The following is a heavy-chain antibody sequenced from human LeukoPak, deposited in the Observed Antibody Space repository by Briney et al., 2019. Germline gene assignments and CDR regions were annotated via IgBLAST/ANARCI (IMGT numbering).Heavy chain of an antibody. D-gene: IGHD2/OR15-2a*01. J-gene: IGHJ4*02. CDR2: ISSTSYYI. Sequence: PGGSLRLSCAASGFTFSRYTMNWVRQAPEKGLEWVSSISSTSYYIYYADSVKGRFTISRDNAKKSLYLQMSSLRAGDTAVYYCAIDSDSTEDYWGRGTLVTVSS. CDR3: AIDSDSTEDY. V-gene: IGHV3-21*01. CDR1: GFTFSRYT.